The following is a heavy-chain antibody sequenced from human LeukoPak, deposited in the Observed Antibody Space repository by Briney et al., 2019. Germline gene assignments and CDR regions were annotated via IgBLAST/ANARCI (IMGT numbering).Heavy chain of an antibody. CDR2: INNVGSHI. J-gene: IGHJ4*02. D-gene: IGHD4-11*01. V-gene: IGHV3-21*01. CDR3: TRDPTQYLRYGYFDY. CDR1: GFTFSSSA. Sequence: GGSLRLSCAASGFTFSSSAMNWVRQAPGKGLEWVSSINNVGSHIYYAGSVRGRFTISRGNAKNSLYLQMSSLRAEDTAVYYCTRDPTQYLRYGYFDYWGQGTLVTVSS.